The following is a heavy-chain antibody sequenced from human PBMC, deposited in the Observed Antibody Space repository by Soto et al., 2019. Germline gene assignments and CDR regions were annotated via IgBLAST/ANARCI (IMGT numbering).Heavy chain of an antibody. D-gene: IGHD3-10*01. CDR2: ISYDGSNK. CDR3: AKVGEMATVYHYYYGMDV. Sequence: GGSLRLSCAASGFTFSSYCMHWVRQAPGKGLEWVAVISYDGSNKYYADSVKGRFTISRDNSKNTLYLQMNSLRAEDTAVYYCAKVGEMATVYHYYYGMDVWRQGTTVTV. CDR1: GFTFSSYC. V-gene: IGHV3-30*18. J-gene: IGHJ6*02.